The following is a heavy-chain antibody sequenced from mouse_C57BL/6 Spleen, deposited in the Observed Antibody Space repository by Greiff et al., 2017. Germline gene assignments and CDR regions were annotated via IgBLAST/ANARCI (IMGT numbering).Heavy chain of an antibody. CDR1: GFTFSSYA. CDR3: ERDIATVVATEEGYFDY. J-gene: IGHJ2*01. D-gene: IGHD1-1*01. Sequence: EVQLVESGGGLVKPGGSLKLSCAASGFTFSSYAMSWVRQTPEKRLEWVATISDGGSYTYYPDNVKGRFTISRDNAKNNLYLQMSHLKSEDTAMYYCERDIATVVATEEGYFDYWGQGTTLTVSS. V-gene: IGHV5-4*01. CDR2: ISDGGSYT.